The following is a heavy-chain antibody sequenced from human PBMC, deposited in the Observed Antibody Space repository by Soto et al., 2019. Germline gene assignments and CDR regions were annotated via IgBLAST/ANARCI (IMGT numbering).Heavy chain of an antibody. CDR3: ARDDGDYANWFDP. CDR1: GGTFSSYT. J-gene: IGHJ5*02. CDR2: IIPILGIA. Sequence: QVQLVQSGAEVKKPGSSVKVSCKASGGTFSSYTISWVRQAPGQGLKWMGRIIPILGIANYAQKFQGRVTITADKSTSTAYMELSSLRSEDTAVYYCARDDGDYANWFDPWGQGTLVTVSS. V-gene: IGHV1-69*08. D-gene: IGHD4-17*01.